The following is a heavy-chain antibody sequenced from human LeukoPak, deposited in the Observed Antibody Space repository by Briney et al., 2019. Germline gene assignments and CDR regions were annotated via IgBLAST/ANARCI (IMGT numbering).Heavy chain of an antibody. CDR1: GGSFSGYY. CDR2: INHSGST. J-gene: IGHJ5*02. V-gene: IGHV4-34*01. Sequence: SETLSLTCAVYGGSFSGYYWSWIRQPPGKGLEWIGEINHSGSTNYNPSLKSRVTISVDTSKNQFSLKLSSGTAADTAVYYCAGTLGATTWFDPWGQGTLVTVSS. D-gene: IGHD1-26*01. CDR3: AGTLGATTWFDP.